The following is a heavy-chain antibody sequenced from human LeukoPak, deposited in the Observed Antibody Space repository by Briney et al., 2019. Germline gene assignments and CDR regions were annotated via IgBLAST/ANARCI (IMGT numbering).Heavy chain of an antibody. J-gene: IGHJ3*02. CDR2: IYYSGST. Sequence: SETLSLTCTVSGGSISIYYWSWFRQPPGKGLEWIGYIYYSGSTKYNSSLKSRVTISVDTSKNQFSLKLSSVTAADTAVYYCARSNGYNYRLDDFDIWGQGTMVTVSS. CDR3: ARSNGYNYRLDDFDI. CDR1: GGSISIYY. V-gene: IGHV4-59*01. D-gene: IGHD5-24*01.